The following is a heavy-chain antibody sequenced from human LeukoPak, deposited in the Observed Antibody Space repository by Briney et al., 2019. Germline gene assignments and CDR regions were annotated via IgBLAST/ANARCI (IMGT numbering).Heavy chain of an antibody. CDR3: ARGGGLDV. D-gene: IGHD3-16*01. Sequence: GGSLRLSCAASGFTFSSYWMNWACQAPGKGLGWVASINHNGNVNYYVDSVKGRFTISRDNAKNSLYLQMSNLRAEDTAVYFCARGGGLDVWGQGATVTVSS. CDR2: INHNGNVN. J-gene: IGHJ6*02. CDR1: GFTFSSYW. V-gene: IGHV3-7*03.